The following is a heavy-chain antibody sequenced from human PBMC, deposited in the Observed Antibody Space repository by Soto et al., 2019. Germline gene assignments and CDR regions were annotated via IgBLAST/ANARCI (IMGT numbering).Heavy chain of an antibody. CDR1: GFSFDTYG. D-gene: IGHD1-1*01. V-gene: IGHV3-30-3*01. CDR2: ISYEGSNT. Sequence: GGSLRLSCVASGFSFDTYGIHWVRQAPGKGLQWVALISYEGSNTYYADSVRGRFTISRDNSKNTLYLQMNTLRPEDTGVYYCARVTPGNNLYYFSGLDFWGQGTSVTVSS. J-gene: IGHJ6*02. CDR3: ARVTPGNNLYYFSGLDF.